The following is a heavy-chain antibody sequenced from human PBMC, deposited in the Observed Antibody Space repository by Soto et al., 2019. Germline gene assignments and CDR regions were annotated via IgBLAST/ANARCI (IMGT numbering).Heavy chain of an antibody. J-gene: IGHJ4*02. V-gene: IGHV4-34*01. CDR2: INHSGST. Sequence: QVQLQQWGAGLLKPSETLSLTCAVYGGSFSGYYWSWIRQPPGKGLEWIGEINHSGSTNYNPSLKRRAPLSVDTPNNQFSLKLRSVTAAATAVYYCARGWPRITMVRGASRALAYWGQGTLVTVSS. D-gene: IGHD3-10*01. CDR1: GGSFSGYY. CDR3: ARGWPRITMVRGASRALAY.